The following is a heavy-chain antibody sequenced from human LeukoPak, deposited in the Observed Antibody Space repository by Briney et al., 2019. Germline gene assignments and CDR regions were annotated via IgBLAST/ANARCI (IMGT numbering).Heavy chain of an antibody. CDR2: ISNSGSTI. Sequence: GGSLRLSCAASGFTFSSYSMNWVRQAPGKGLEWVSYISNSGSTIYYADSVKGRFTISRDNAKNSLYLQMNSLRAEDTALYYCAKDMVYGDYKRFDYWGQGTLVTVSS. CDR1: GFTFSSYS. J-gene: IGHJ4*02. V-gene: IGHV3-48*04. D-gene: IGHD4-17*01. CDR3: AKDMVYGDYKRFDY.